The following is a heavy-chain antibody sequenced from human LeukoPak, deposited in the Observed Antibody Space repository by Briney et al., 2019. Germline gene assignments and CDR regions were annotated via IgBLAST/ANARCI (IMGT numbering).Heavy chain of an antibody. CDR1: GGSISSHY. CDR3: AILRVTRYRYYYMDV. J-gene: IGHJ6*03. Sequence: SETLSLICTVSGGSISSHYWSWIRQPPGKGLEWIGYIYYSGSTNYNPSLKSRVTISVDTSKNQFSLKLSSVTAADTAVYYCAILRVTRYRYYYMDVWGKGTTVTVSS. CDR2: IYYSGST. V-gene: IGHV4-59*11. D-gene: IGHD4-11*01.